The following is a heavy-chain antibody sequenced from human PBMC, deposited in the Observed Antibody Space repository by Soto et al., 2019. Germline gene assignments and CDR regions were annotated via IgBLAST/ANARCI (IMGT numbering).Heavy chain of an antibody. Sequence: ASVKVSCKASGYTLTELSMHWVRQAPGKGLEWMGGFDPEDGETIYAQKLQGRVTMTEDTSTETAYMELSSLRSEDTAVYYCATGGRVAVAGTWGQGTLVPVSS. D-gene: IGHD6-19*01. J-gene: IGHJ5*02. CDR3: ATGGRVAVAGT. CDR2: FDPEDGET. CDR1: GYTLTELS. V-gene: IGHV1-24*01.